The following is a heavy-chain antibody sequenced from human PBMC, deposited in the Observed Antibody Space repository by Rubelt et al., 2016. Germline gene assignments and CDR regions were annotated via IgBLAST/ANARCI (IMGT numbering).Heavy chain of an antibody. J-gene: IGHJ5*02. D-gene: IGHD4-17*01. CDR1: GYSISSGYY. V-gene: IGHV4-38-2*02. Sequence: QVQLQESGPGLVKPSETLSLTCTVSGYSISSGYYWGWIRQPPGKGLEWIGSIYHSGSTYYNPSLKCGVTISVDTSKNQCALKLSAVTADDTAVYYCARQTTVTTGDWFDPWGQGTLVTVSS. CDR3: ARQTTVTTGDWFDP. CDR2: IYHSGST.